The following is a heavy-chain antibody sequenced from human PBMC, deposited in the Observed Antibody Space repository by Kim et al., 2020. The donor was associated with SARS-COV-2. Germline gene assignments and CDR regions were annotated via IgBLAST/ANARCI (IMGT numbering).Heavy chain of an antibody. V-gene: IGHV4-31*03. D-gene: IGHD3-10*01. CDR3: ARGWLMVRGVFDY. J-gene: IGHJ4*02. CDR1: GGSISSGGYY. Sequence: SETLSLTCTVSGGSISSGGYYWSWIRQHPGKGLEWIGYIYYSGSTYYNPSLKSRVTISVDTSKNQFSLKLSSVTAADTAVYYCARGWLMVRGVFDYWGQGTLVTVPS. CDR2: IYYSGST.